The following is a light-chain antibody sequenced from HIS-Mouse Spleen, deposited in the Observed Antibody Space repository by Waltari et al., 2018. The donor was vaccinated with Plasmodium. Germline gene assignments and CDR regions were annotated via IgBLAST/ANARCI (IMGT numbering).Light chain of an antibody. V-gene: IGKV4-1*01. Sequence: DIVMTQSPDSLAVSLGERATINCKSSQSVLYSSNNKNYLAWYQQKPGQPPKLLIYWASTVESGVPDRFSGSGSGTDFTLTISRLQAEDVAVYYCQQYYSTPYTFGQGTKLEIK. CDR3: QQYYSTPYT. J-gene: IGKJ2*01. CDR1: QSVLYSSNNKNY. CDR2: WAS.